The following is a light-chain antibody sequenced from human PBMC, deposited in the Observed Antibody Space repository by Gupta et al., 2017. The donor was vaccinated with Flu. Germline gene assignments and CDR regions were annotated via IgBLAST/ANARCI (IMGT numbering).Light chain of an antibody. CDR1: DVGSYNR. V-gene: IGLV2-18*02. CDR2: EVS. J-gene: IGLJ2*01. Sequence: DVGSYNRVSWYQQPPGTAPKLMIYEVSNRPSGVPDRFSGSKSGNTASLTISGLQAEDEADYYCSSYTSSSTFDVVFGGGTKLTVL. CDR3: SSYTSSSTFDVV.